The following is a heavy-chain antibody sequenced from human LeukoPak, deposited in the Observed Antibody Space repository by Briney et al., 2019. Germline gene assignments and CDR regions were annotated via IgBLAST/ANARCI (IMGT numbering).Heavy chain of an antibody. D-gene: IGHD3-22*01. CDR1: GGSISSYY. CDR3: ARVRDRSSYFYDLDY. Sequence: PSETLSLTCTVSGGSISSYYWSWIRQPPGKGLEWIGCIHYGGSTNYNPSLKSRVTISVDTSKNQFSLKLSSVTAADTAVYYCARVRDRSSYFYDLDYWGQGTLVTVSS. J-gene: IGHJ4*02. V-gene: IGHV4-59*01. CDR2: IHYGGST.